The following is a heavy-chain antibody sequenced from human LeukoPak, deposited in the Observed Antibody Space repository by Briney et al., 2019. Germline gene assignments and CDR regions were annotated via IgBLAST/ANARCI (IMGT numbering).Heavy chain of an antibody. D-gene: IGHD4-17*01. V-gene: IGHV1-46*01. CDR3: VTEPPGAYYFDY. J-gene: IGHJ4*02. CDR1: EDGFSNHH. Sequence: GASVKVSCKASEDGFSNHHLHRVRQAPGQGLEWMGIIYAGGGDTRFARKFQGRVTMTRDTSTTTVYMDLSTLRSEDTAVYFCVTEPPGAYYFDYWGQGTLVTVSS. CDR2: IYAGGGDT.